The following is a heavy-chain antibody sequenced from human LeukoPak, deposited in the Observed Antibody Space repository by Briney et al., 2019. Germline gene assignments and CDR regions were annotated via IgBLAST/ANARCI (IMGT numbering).Heavy chain of an antibody. D-gene: IGHD6-13*01. Sequence: GGSLRLSCEATGFSFSSYAMSWVRQAPGEGLEWVSAISGSGGSTYYADSVKGRFTISRDNSKNTLYLQMNSLRAEDTAVYYCAKDKLDDAFDIWGQGTMVTVSS. CDR2: ISGSGGST. V-gene: IGHV3-23*01. J-gene: IGHJ3*02. CDR1: GFSFSSYA. CDR3: AKDKLDDAFDI.